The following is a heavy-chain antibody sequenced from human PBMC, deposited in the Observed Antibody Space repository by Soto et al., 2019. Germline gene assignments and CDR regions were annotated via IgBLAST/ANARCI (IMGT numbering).Heavy chain of an antibody. D-gene: IGHD2-21*02. CDR2: LYNAGST. J-gene: IGHJ6*02. V-gene: IGHV4-59*01. CDR3: ARDLWGYCGTDCYPLDV. Sequence: PSETLSVTCTVSGGSISRYYWSWSRQPPGKGLEWIGYLYNAGSTIYNPSLKSRVTISVDMSQNQFSLNLNYVTAADTAVYYCARDLWGYCGTDCYPLDVWGQGTTVTVS. CDR1: GGSISRYY.